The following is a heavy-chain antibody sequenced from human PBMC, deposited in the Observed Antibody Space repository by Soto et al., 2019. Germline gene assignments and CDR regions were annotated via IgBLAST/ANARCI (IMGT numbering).Heavy chain of an antibody. Sequence: GGSLRLSCAASGFTFSSDWMHWVRQAPGKGLVWVSRINTDGSAIHYADSVKGRFTISRDNAKNSLYLQMNSLRAEDTAIYFCARYEKDFFGSGSYLDYWGVGTPVTXSS. CDR3: ARYEKDFFGSGSYLDY. CDR2: INTDGSAI. D-gene: IGHD3-10*01. J-gene: IGHJ4*02. CDR1: GFTFSSDW. V-gene: IGHV3-74*01.